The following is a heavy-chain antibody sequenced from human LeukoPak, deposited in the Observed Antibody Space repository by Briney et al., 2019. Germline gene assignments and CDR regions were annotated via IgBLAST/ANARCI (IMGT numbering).Heavy chain of an antibody. D-gene: IGHD3-22*01. Sequence: SETLSLTCTVSGGSISSSIYYWGWIRQPPGKGLEWIGEINHSGSTNYNPSLKSRVTISVDTSKNQFSLKLSSVTAADTAVYYCARRTQGWLLLSNFDYWGQGTLVTVSS. CDR3: ARRTQGWLLLSNFDY. CDR1: GGSISSSIYY. V-gene: IGHV4-39*07. CDR2: INHSGST. J-gene: IGHJ4*02.